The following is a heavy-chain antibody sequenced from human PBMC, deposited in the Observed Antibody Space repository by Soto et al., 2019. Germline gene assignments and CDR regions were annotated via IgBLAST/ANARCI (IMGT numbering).Heavy chain of an antibody. D-gene: IGHD6-13*01. CDR1: GGSISSGGYY. J-gene: IGHJ5*02. V-gene: IGHV4-31*03. CDR3: ARDGSDGSGIAAADNWFDP. CDR2: IYYSGST. Sequence: PSETLSLTCTVSGGSISSGGYYWSWIRQHPGKGLEWIGYIYYSGSTYYNPSLKSRVTISVDTSKNQFSLKLSSVTAADTAVYYCARDGSDGSGIAAADNWFDPWGQGTLVTVSS.